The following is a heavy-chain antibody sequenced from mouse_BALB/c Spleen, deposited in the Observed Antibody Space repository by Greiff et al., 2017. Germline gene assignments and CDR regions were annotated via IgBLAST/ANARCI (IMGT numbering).Heavy chain of an antibody. J-gene: IGHJ2*01. V-gene: IGHV2-2*02. CDR1: GFSLTSYG. CDR3: ARTLYGRALDY. Sequence: VQLVESGPGLVQPSQSLSITCTVSGFSLTSYGVHWVRQSPGKGLEWLGVIWSGGSTDYNAAFISRLSISKDNSKSQVFFKMNSLQANDTAIYYCARTLYGRALDYWGQGTTLTVSS. CDR2: IWSGGST. D-gene: IGHD1-1*01.